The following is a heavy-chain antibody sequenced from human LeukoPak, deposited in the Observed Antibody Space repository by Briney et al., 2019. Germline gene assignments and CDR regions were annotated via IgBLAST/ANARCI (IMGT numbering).Heavy chain of an antibody. CDR2: IYSGGST. CDR1: GFTVNSNY. CDR3: AREVITETTIRWFDP. Sequence: GGSLRLSCAASGFTVNSNYMSWVRQAPGKGLEWVSVIYSGGSTYYADSVKGRFTISRDNSKNTLYLQMNSLRAEDTAVYYCAREVITETTIRWFDPWGQGTLVTVSS. D-gene: IGHD5-12*01. V-gene: IGHV3-53*01. J-gene: IGHJ5*02.